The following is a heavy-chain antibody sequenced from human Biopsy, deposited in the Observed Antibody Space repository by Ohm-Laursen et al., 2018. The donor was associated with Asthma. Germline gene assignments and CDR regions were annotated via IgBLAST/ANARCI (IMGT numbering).Heavy chain of an antibody. Sequence: SSVKVSCNSLGGTFNTYVIGWVRQAPGQGLEWLGGINSVLGTTTYPQKIQDRVTITADDSTSTVYMELSSLRSEDAAVYYCARKAGSCISRTCYSLDFWGQGTLVTVSS. D-gene: IGHD2-2*01. J-gene: IGHJ4*02. CDR3: ARKAGSCISRTCYSLDF. CDR2: INSVLGTT. V-gene: IGHV1-69*01. CDR1: GGTFNTYV.